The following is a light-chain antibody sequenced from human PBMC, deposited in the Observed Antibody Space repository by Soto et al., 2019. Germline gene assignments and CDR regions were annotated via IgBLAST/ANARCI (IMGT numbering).Light chain of an antibody. V-gene: IGKV1-8*01. Sequence: AIRMTQSPYSLSASTGDRVTITCRASQGISSYLAWYQQKPGKAPKLLIYAASTLQSGVPSRFSGSGSGTDFTLTISCLQSEDFATYYCQQYYSYPFTFGGGTKVEIK. J-gene: IGKJ4*01. CDR2: AAS. CDR1: QGISSY. CDR3: QQYYSYPFT.